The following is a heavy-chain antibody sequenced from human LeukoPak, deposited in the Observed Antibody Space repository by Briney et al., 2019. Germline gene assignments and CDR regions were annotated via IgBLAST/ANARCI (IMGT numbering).Heavy chain of an antibody. D-gene: IGHD2-21*02. CDR1: GFTVSTTY. V-gene: IGHV3-30*18. CDR2: ISYDGSNK. Sequence: PGGSLRLSCAASGFTVSTTYMSWVRQAPGKGLEWVAVISYDGSNKYYADSVKGRFTISRDNSKNTLYLQMNSLRAEDTAVYYCAKGVSAYCGGDCPFDYWGQGTLVTVSS. J-gene: IGHJ4*02. CDR3: AKGVSAYCGGDCPFDY.